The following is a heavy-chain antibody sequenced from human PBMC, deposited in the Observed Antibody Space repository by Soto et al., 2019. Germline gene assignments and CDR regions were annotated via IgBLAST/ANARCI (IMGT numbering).Heavy chain of an antibody. J-gene: IGHJ4*02. V-gene: IGHV4-61*01. CDR2: IYYSGST. D-gene: IGHD3-3*01. CDR3: ARHDYYFLSGYPPWAYYFDY. CDR1: GGSVSSGSYY. Sequence: SETLSLTCTVSGGSVSSGSYYWSWIRQPPGKGLEWIGYIYYSGSTNYNPSLKSRVTISVDTSKNQFSLKLSSVTAADTAVYYCARHDYYFLSGYPPWAYYFDYWGQGTLVTVSS.